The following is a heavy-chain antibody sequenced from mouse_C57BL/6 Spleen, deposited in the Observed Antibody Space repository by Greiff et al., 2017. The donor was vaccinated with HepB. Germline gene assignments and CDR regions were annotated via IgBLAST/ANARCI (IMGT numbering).Heavy chain of an antibody. D-gene: IGHD3-3*01. CDR3: ARTARRKY. CDR1: GYSITSGYG. V-gene: IGHV3-2*02. J-gene: IGHJ2*01. CDR2: ISYSGST. Sequence: EVQLVESGPGLVKPSQSLSLTCTVTGYSITSGYGWNWIRQFPGNKLEWMGYISYSGSTNYNPSLNSRISITRDTYKNQFVLQLNSVTTEDNATYYWARTARRKYWGQGTTLTVSS.